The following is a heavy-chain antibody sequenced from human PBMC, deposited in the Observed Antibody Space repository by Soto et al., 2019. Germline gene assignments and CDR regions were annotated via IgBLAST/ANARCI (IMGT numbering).Heavy chain of an antibody. Sequence: PGESLKISCKGSGYSFTSYWISWVRQMPGKGLEWMGRIDPSDSYTNYSPSFQGHVTISADKSISTAYLQWSSLKASDTAMYYCAKDRPGTTAFDYWGQGTLVTVSS. CDR1: GYSFTSYW. J-gene: IGHJ4*02. CDR3: AKDRPGTTAFDY. V-gene: IGHV5-10-1*01. CDR2: IDPSDSYT. D-gene: IGHD1-7*01.